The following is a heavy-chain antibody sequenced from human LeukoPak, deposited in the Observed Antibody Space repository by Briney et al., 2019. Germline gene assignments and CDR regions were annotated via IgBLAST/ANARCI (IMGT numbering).Heavy chain of an antibody. J-gene: IGHJ4*02. V-gene: IGHV3-23*01. CDR3: AKVRRDIVVVPAASFDY. CDR2: ISGSGGST. D-gene: IGHD2-2*01. CDR1: GFTFSSYA. Sequence: GGSLRLSCAASGFTFSSYAMSWVRQGPGKGLEWVSAISGSGGSTYYADSVKGRFTISRDNSKNTLYLQMNSLRAEDTAVYYCAKVRRDIVVVPAASFDYWGQGTLVTVSS.